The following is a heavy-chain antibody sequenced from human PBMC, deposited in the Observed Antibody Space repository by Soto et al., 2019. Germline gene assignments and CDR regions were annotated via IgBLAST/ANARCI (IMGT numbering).Heavy chain of an antibody. CDR1: GFTFNNHA. Sequence: EVHLAESGGRLVQPGGSLSLSCAASGFTFNNHAMTWVRQAPGKGLEWVATVSSGGGATYYADSVKGRFTVSRANSKNTVSLHMDSLRADDTARYYCARDRLGFGDLDSWGPGTLLTVSS. V-gene: IGHV3-23*04. CDR3: ARDRLGFGDLDS. J-gene: IGHJ4*02. CDR2: VSSGGGAT. D-gene: IGHD3-10*01.